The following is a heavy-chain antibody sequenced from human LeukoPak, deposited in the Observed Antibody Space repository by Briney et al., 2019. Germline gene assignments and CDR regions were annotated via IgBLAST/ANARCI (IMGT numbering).Heavy chain of an antibody. CDR2: ISSNGGST. D-gene: IGHD3-22*01. V-gene: IGHV3-64*01. J-gene: IGHJ3*02. CDR1: GFTFSSYA. CDR3: ARPGYYDSSGTPGGFDI. Sequence: PGGSLRLSCAASGFTFSSYAMHWVRQAPGKGLEYVSAISSNGGSTYYANSVKGRFTISRDNSKNTLYLQMGSLRAEDMAVYYCARPGYYDSSGTPGGFDIWGQGTMVTVSS.